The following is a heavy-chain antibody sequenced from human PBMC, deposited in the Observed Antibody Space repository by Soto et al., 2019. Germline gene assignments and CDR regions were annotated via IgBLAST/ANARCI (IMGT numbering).Heavy chain of an antibody. J-gene: IGHJ5*01. D-gene: IGHD6-25*01. V-gene: IGHV3-53*01. CDR1: GFTVSANY. Sequence: EVQLVESGGGLIQPGGSLRLSCAASGFTVSANYMSWVRQAPGEGLEWVSVLYRGGSTYYADSVKGRFTNSRDNTKNTLNLKMNGLRPKDTDVYYAVLGMAASHQNRGWFDYWGQGTQVTVSS. CDR2: LYRGGST. CDR3: VLGMAASHQNRGWFDY.